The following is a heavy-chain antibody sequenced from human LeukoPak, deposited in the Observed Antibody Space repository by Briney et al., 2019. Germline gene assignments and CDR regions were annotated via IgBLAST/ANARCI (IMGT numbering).Heavy chain of an antibody. CDR3: ARDHTMVRGVISYDAFDI. J-gene: IGHJ3*02. D-gene: IGHD3-10*01. V-gene: IGHV4-39*07. CDR1: GGSISSSSYY. CDR2: IYYSGST. Sequence: SETLSLTCTVSGGSISSSSYYWGWIRQPPGKGMEWIGSIYYSGSTYYNPSLKSRATISVDTSKNQFSLKLSSVTAADTAVYYCARDHTMVRGVISYDAFDIWGQGTMVTVSS.